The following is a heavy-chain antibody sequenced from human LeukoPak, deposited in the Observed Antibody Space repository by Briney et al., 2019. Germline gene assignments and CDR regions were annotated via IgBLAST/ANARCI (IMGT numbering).Heavy chain of an antibody. V-gene: IGHV4-39*01. J-gene: IGHJ4*02. CDR2: MCFSGNT. CDR1: GGSISSSSYC. CDR3: ARRRGYSDQLDY. Sequence: SETLSLTCTVPGGSISSSSYCCDWIRRPPGKGLEWIGSMCFSGNTYYNPSLKSRVTVSAETSKNQFSLRLSSVTVADTAVYFCARRRGYSDQLDYWGQETLVTVSS. D-gene: IGHD1-1*01.